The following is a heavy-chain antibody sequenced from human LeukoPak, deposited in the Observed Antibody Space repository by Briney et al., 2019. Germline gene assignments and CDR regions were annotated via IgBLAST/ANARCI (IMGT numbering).Heavy chain of an antibody. V-gene: IGHV1-2*02. CDR2: INPNSGGT. CDR1: GYTFTGYY. Sequence: ASVKVSCKASGYTFTGYYMHWVRQAPGQGLEWMGWINPNSGGTNYAQKFQGRVTMTRDTSISTAYMELSRLRPDDTAVYYCARDIEMATTPFDYWGQGTLVTVSS. J-gene: IGHJ4*02. D-gene: IGHD5-24*01. CDR3: ARDIEMATTPFDY.